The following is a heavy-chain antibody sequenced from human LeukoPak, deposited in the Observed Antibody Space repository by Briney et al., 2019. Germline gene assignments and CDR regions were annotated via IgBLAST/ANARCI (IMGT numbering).Heavy chain of an antibody. J-gene: IGHJ3*02. CDR1: GVSIYSSTYY. CDR2: IYYNENT. CDR3: ARQLAAGNDAFDI. Sequence: PSEPLSLTCTVSGVSIYSSTYYWAWIRQPPGKLLEFIGSIYYNENTYHNPSLKSRLTISVDTSTNHFSLGLTSVTAADTAIYYCARQLAAGNDAFDIWGQGTVVTVSS. V-gene: IGHV4-39*01. D-gene: IGHD2-15*01.